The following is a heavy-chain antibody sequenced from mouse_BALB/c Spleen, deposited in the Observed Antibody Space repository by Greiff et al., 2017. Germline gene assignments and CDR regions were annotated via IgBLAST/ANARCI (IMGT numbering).Heavy chain of an antibody. CDR2: IRSKSNNYAT. Sequence: EVQRVESGGGLVQPKGSLKLSCAASGFTFNTYAMNWVRQAPGKGLEWVASIRSKSNNYATYYADSVKDRFTISRDDSQSMLNLQMNNLKTEDTAMYCCVHIYYDFAYWGQGTLVTVSA. D-gene: IGHD2-4*01. V-gene: IGHV10-1*02. CDR3: VHIYYDFAY. J-gene: IGHJ3*01. CDR1: GFTFNTYA.